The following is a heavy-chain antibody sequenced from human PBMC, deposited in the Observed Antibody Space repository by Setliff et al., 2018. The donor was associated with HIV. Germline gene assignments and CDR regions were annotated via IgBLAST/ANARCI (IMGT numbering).Heavy chain of an antibody. CDR3: ARDSAAWVTELGILGY. Sequence: GGSLRLSCAASGFTFSSYAMSWVRQAPGRGLEWVSTISNSGGGSTYYADSVKGRFTISRDNSKNTLYLQMNSLRLDDTAVYYCARDSAAWVTELGILGYWGQGTLVTVSS. CDR2: ISNSGGGST. J-gene: IGHJ4*02. CDR1: GFTFSSYA. D-gene: IGHD3-3*01. V-gene: IGHV3-23*01.